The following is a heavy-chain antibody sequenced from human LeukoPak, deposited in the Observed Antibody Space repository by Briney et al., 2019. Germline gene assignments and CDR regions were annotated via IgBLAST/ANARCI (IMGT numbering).Heavy chain of an antibody. V-gene: IGHV1-2*02. CDR3: ARDGIAAAGTLGY. CDR1: GYTFTGYY. D-gene: IGHD6-13*01. J-gene: IGHJ4*02. Sequence: GASVTVSCKASGYTFTGYYMHWVRQAPGQGLEWMGWINPNSGGTNYAQKFQGRVTMTRDTSISTAYMELSRLRSDDTAVYYCARDGIAAAGTLGYWGQGTLVTVSS. CDR2: INPNSGGT.